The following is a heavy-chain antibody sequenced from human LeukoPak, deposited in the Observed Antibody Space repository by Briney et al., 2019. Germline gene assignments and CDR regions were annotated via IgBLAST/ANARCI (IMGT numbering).Heavy chain of an antibody. J-gene: IGHJ5*02. Sequence: PAGSLRLSCAASGFTFSSYAMTWVRQAPGKGLEWVSTIGGAGIFYADSVKGRFTISRDDSRNILFLQMNSLRAEDTAIYYCAKGIFRIDHWGQGTLVTVSS. D-gene: IGHD3-3*01. CDR3: AKGIFRIDH. CDR1: GFTFSSYA. CDR2: IGGAGI. V-gene: IGHV3-23*01.